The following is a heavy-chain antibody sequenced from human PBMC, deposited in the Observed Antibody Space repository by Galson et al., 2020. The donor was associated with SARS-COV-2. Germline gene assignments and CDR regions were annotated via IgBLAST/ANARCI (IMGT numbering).Heavy chain of an antibody. CDR1: GYTFTGYY. CDR2: INPNSGGT. V-gene: IGHV1-2*02. D-gene: IGHD6-13*01. J-gene: IGHJ5*02. Sequence: GESLKISCKASGYTFTGYYMHWVRQAPGQGLEWMGWINPNSGGTNYAQKFQGRVTMTRDTSISTAYMELSRLRSDDTAVYYCARARTPGIAAAGGFDPWGQGTLVTVSS. CDR3: ARARTPGIAAAGGFDP.